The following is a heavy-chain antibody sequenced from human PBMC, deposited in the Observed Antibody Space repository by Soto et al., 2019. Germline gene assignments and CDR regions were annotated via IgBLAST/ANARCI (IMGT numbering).Heavy chain of an antibody. D-gene: IGHD2-2*01. CDR1: GYTFTSYG. CDR3: ARDIVVVPAAIGTPFYYYYGMDV. J-gene: IGHJ6*02. V-gene: IGHV1-18*04. CDR2: ISAYNGNT. Sequence: ASVKVSCKASGYTFTSYGISWARQAPGQGLEWMGWISAYNGNTNYAQKLQGRVTMTTDTSTSTAYMELRSLRSDDTAVYYCARDIVVVPAAIGTPFYYYYGMDVWGQGTTVTVSS.